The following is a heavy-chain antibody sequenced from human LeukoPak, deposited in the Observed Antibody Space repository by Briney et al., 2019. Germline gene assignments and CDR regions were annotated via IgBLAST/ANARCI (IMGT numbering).Heavy chain of an antibody. CDR1: ECTFSNYA. CDR2: XSYDGNNK. V-gene: IGHV3-30-3*01. Sequence: GGSLRLSCVASECTFSNYAMHWVRQAPVKGLXXXXXXSYDGNNKFYADSVKGRFTISRDNSKNTLYLQMNGLRDEDTAVYYCARGDVWSGYYMYYFDYWGQGTLVTVSS. CDR3: ARGDVWSGYYMYYFDY. D-gene: IGHD3-3*01. J-gene: IGHJ4*02.